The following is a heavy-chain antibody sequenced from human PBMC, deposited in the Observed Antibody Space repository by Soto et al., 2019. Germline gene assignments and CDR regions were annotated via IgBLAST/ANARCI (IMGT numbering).Heavy chain of an antibody. V-gene: IGHV3-11*01. CDR1: GFTFSDYY. CDR3: ARDQYSAYDGPFDY. D-gene: IGHD5-12*01. J-gene: IGHJ4*02. CDR2: ITGSGTTI. Sequence: GGSLRLSCAASGFTFSDYYMSWIRQAPGKGLEWVSYITGSGTTIYYADSVKGRFTISRDNAHKSMYLQMNSLIGEDTAVYYCARDQYSAYDGPFDYWGQGTLVTVSS.